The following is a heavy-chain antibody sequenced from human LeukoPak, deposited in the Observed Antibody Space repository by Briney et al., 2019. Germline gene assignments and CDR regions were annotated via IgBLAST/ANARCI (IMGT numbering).Heavy chain of an antibody. Sequence: SETLSLTCTVSGGSISSGGYYWSWIRQPPGKGLEWIGYIYHSGSTYYNPSLKSRVTISVDTSKNQFSLKLSSVTAADTAVYYCARPNLKQSRRSSGKSNWFDPWGQGTLVTVSS. D-gene: IGHD6-19*01. V-gene: IGHV4-30-2*01. CDR2: IYHSGST. J-gene: IGHJ5*02. CDR3: ARPNLKQSRRSSGKSNWFDP. CDR1: GGSISSGGYY.